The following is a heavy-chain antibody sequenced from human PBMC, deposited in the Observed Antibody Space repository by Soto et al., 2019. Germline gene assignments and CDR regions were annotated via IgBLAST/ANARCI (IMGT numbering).Heavy chain of an antibody. J-gene: IGHJ4*02. CDR2: IYYSGST. CDR3: ARRGVIVPYSSSSGAWVNYFDY. Sequence: QLQLQESGPGLVKPSETLSLTCTVSGGSISSSSYYWGWIRQPPGKGLEWIGSIYYSGSTYYNPSLKSRVTISVDTSKNQFSLKLSSVTAADTAVYYCARRGVIVPYSSSSGAWVNYFDYWGQGTLVTVSS. V-gene: IGHV4-39*01. D-gene: IGHD6-6*01. CDR1: GGSISSSSYY.